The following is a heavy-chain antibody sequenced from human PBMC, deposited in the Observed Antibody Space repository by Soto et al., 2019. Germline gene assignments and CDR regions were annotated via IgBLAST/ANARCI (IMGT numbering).Heavy chain of an antibody. Sequence: GSLRLSCAASGFTFSTYNMNWVRQAPGKGLEWVSYIRGSGAIYYADSVQGRFTMSRDNAKNSLYLQMNSLRAEHTAVYYCARDFLRGSGPDYWGQGTLVTVSP. D-gene: IGHD2-15*01. J-gene: IGHJ4*02. CDR3: ARDFLRGSGPDY. CDR1: GFTFSTYN. V-gene: IGHV3-48*01. CDR2: IRGSGAI.